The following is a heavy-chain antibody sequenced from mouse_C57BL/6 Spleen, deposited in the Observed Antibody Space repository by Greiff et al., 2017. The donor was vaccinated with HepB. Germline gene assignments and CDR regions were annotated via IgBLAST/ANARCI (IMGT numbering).Heavy chain of an antibody. V-gene: IGHV1-15*01. Sequence: VQLQQSGAELVRPGASVTLSCKASGYTFTDYEMHWVKQTPVHGLEWIGAIDPETGGTAYNQKFKGKAILTADKSSSTASMELRSLTSEDSAVYYCTGVALGDFDYWGQGTTLTVSS. CDR3: TGVALGDFDY. CDR2: IDPETGGT. CDR1: GYTFTDYE. D-gene: IGHD4-1*01. J-gene: IGHJ2*01.